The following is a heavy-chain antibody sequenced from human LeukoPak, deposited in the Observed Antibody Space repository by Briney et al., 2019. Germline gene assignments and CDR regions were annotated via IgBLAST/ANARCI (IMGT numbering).Heavy chain of an antibody. CDR1: GFTVSSNY. CDR3: ARAGTEEAQDGMDV. J-gene: IGHJ6*02. Sequence: PGGSLRLSCAASGFTVSSNYMSWVRQARGKGLEWVSVIYSGGSTYYADSVKGRFTISRDNSKNTLYLQMNSLRAEDTAVYYCARAGTEEAQDGMDVWGQGTTVTVSS. D-gene: IGHD1-1*01. CDR2: IYSGGST. V-gene: IGHV3-53*01.